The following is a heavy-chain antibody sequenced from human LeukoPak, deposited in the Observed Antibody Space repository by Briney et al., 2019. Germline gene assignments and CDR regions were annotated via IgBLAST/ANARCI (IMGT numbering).Heavy chain of an antibody. D-gene: IGHD6-19*01. Sequence: PSETPSLTCAVYGGSFSGYYWSWIRQPPGKGLEWIGEINHSGSTNYNPSLKSRVTISVDTSKNQFSLKLSSVTAADTAVYYCARGPQIYLQWLVQLPLVFLYPYGMDVWGQGTTVTVSS. J-gene: IGHJ6*02. CDR2: INHSGST. V-gene: IGHV4-34*01. CDR3: ARGPQIYLQWLVQLPLVFLYPYGMDV. CDR1: GGSFSGYY.